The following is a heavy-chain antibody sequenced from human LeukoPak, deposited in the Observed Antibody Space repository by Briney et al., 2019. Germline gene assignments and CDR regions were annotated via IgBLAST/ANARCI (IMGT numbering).Heavy chain of an antibody. V-gene: IGHV4-4*07. Sequence: SETLSLTCTVPGGSISSYYWSWIRQPAGKGLEWIGRIYTSGSTNYNPSLKSRVTMSVDTSKNQFSLKLSSVTAADTAVYYCASGVWHSSSWYGTNYWGQGTLVTVSS. CDR3: ASGVWHSSSWYGTNY. CDR2: IYTSGST. J-gene: IGHJ4*02. D-gene: IGHD6-13*01. CDR1: GGSISSYY.